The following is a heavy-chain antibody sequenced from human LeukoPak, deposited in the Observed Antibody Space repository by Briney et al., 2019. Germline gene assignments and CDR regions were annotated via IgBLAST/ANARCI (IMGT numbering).Heavy chain of an antibody. J-gene: IGHJ5*02. V-gene: IGHV3-48*02. CDR3: ARSTNPGVHDFDP. Sequence: PGGSLRLSCTASGFAFSSYAMAWVRQAPGKGLEWLSYISSSSKINYADSVKGQFTISRDNAKNSLYLQMISLRDEDTAVYYCARSTNPGVHDFDPWGQGTLVTVSS. D-gene: IGHD6-6*01. CDR2: ISSSSKI. CDR1: GFAFSSYA.